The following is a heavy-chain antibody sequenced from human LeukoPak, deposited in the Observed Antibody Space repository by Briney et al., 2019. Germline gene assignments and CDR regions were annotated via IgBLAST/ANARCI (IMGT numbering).Heavy chain of an antibody. V-gene: IGHV1-69*13. CDR2: IIPIFGTA. D-gene: IGHD3-10*01. CDR1: GGTFSSYA. CDR3: ARVRESTPRGYYYYGMDV. Sequence: SVKVSCKASGGTFSSYAISWVRQAPGQGLEWMGGIIPIFGTANYAQKFQGRVTITADESTSTAYMELSSLRSEDTAVYYCARVRESTPRGYYYYGMDVWGQGTTVTVSS. J-gene: IGHJ6*02.